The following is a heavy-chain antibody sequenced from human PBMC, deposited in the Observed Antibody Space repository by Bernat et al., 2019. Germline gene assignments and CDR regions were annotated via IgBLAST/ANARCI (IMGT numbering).Heavy chain of an antibody. CDR2: ISYDGSNK. J-gene: IGHJ4*02. Sequence: QVQLVESGGGVVQPGRSLRLSCAASGFTFSSYGMHWVRQAPGKGLEWVAVISYDGSNKYYADSVKGRFTISRDNSKNTLYLQMNSLRAEDTAVYYCAKDCSGWAGFWDYWGQGTLVTVSS. CDR3: AKDCSGWAGFWDY. D-gene: IGHD6-19*01. V-gene: IGHV3-30*18. CDR1: GFTFSSYG.